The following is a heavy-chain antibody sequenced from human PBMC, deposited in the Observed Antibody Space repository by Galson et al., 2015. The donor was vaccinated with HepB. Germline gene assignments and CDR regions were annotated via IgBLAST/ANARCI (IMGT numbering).Heavy chain of an antibody. J-gene: IGHJ4*02. Sequence: SLRLSCAASGFTFSSYAMSWVRQAPGKGLEWVSAISGSGGSTYYADSVKGRFTISRDNSKNTLYLQMNSLRAEDTAVYYCAKDGEIVLEWYGPDALDYWGQGTLVTVSS. CDR3: AKDGEIVLEWYGPDALDY. CDR1: GFTFSSYA. V-gene: IGHV3-23*01. CDR2: ISGSGGST. D-gene: IGHD3-3*01.